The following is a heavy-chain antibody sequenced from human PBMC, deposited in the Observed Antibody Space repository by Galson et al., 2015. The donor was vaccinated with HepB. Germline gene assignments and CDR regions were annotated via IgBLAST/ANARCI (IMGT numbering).Heavy chain of an antibody. CDR2: FDSEDDEA. D-gene: IGHD6-19*01. CDR3: AETGFASGWYTS. J-gene: IGHJ5*01. V-gene: IGHV1-24*01. Sequence: SVKVSCKVSGSTLTQIFMHWVRQAPGKGLEWLGSFDSEDDEAVYAQKFKGRVTMTEDTSTDTAYMELRSLTSEDTAVYFCAETGFASGWYTSWGHGTLVIVSS. CDR1: GSTLTQIF.